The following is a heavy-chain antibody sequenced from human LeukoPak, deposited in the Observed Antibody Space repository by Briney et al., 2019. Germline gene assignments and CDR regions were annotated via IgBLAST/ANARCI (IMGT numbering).Heavy chain of an antibody. CDR2: IYPGDSDT. J-gene: IGHJ6*03. V-gene: IGHV5-51*01. CDR1: GCSFTSYW. Sequence: RGESLKISCKGSGCSFTSYWIGWVRQVPGKGLEWMGIIYPGDSDTRYSPSFQGQVTISADKSISTAYLQWSSLKASDTAMYYCARAYCSSTSCYKGYYYYYYMDVWGKGTTVTVSS. CDR3: ARAYCSSTSCYKGYYYYYYMDV. D-gene: IGHD2-2*02.